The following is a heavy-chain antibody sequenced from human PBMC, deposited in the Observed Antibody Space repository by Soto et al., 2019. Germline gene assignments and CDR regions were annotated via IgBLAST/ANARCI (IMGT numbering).Heavy chain of an antibody. V-gene: IGHV1-46*01. Sequence: QVQLVQSGAEGTKPGASVRVSCKASGYTFTSYYVHWVRQAPGQGLEWMGIINPSGGAATYAEKFQGRVTMTRDTSTSTVYLELSSLRSEDTAVYFCLKSKNWYEGGSRYVDYWGQGALVTVSS. J-gene: IGHJ4*02. CDR2: INPSGGAA. D-gene: IGHD1-1*01. CDR3: LKSKNWYEGGSRYVDY. CDR1: GYTFTSYY.